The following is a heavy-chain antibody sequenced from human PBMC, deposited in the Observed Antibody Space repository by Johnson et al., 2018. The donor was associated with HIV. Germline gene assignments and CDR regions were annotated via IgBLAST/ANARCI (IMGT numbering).Heavy chain of an antibody. D-gene: IGHD6-13*01. J-gene: IGHJ3*02. V-gene: IGHV3-23*04. Sequence: MQLVESGGGLVQPGGSLRLSCSASGFTFSSYDMSWVRQAPGKGLEWVSAISGSGGSTYYTNSVKGRFTISRDNSKNTLYLQMNSLRAEDTALYYCARAASQQQLKVPFDIWGQGTMVTVSS. CDR2: ISGSGGST. CDR3: ARAASQQQLKVPFDI. CDR1: GFTFSSYD.